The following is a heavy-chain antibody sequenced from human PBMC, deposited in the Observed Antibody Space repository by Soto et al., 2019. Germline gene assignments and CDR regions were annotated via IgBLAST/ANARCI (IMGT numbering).Heavy chain of an antibody. CDR1: GYTFTSYG. V-gene: IGHV1-3*01. CDR3: ARDDSDRAFDI. D-gene: IGHD3-22*01. Sequence: QVQFVQSGAEVKEPGASVKVSCKASGYTFTSYGLHWVRQAPGQSLEWMGWINPDNGDTKHSQKFQGRVTITRDTSSGTAYMGLRSLRYEDTAVSYCARDDSDRAFDIWGQGTTVTVSS. CDR2: INPDNGDT. J-gene: IGHJ3*02.